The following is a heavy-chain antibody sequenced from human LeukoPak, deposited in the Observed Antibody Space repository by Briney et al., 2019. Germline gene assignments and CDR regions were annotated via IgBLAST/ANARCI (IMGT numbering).Heavy chain of an antibody. V-gene: IGHV4-30-4*01. Sequence: RPSETLSLTCTVSGGSISSGDYYWSWIRQPPGEGLEWIGYIYYSGSTYYNPSLKSRVTISVDTSKNQFSLKLSSVTAADTAVYYCARGLRWNVENFDYWGQGTLVTVSS. CDR1: GGSISSGDYY. CDR3: ARGLRWNVENFDY. D-gene: IGHD4-23*01. J-gene: IGHJ4*02. CDR2: IYYSGST.